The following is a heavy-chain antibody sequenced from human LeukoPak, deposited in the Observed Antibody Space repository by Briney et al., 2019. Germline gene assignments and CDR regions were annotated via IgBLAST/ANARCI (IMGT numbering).Heavy chain of an antibody. CDR2: FDPEDGET. J-gene: IGHJ4*02. CDR3: ATWRLKDGYNLRFDY. D-gene: IGHD5-24*01. CDR1: GYTLTELS. V-gene: IGHV1-24*01. Sequence: ASVTVSCKVSGYTLTELSMHWVRQAPGKGLEWMGGFDPEDGETIYAQKFQGRVTMTEDTSTDTAYMELSSLRSEDTAVYYCATWRLKDGYNLRFDYWGQGTLVTVSS.